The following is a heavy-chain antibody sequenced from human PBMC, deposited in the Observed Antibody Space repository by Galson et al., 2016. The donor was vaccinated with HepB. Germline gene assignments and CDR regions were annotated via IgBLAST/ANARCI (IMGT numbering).Heavy chain of an antibody. V-gene: IGHV4-61*01. J-gene: IGHJ5*01. D-gene: IGHD1/OR15-1a*01. CDR2: VYFGGRT. Sequence: SETLSLTCIVSGGAITSGSYYWTWIRQSPGKGLEWIGHVYFGGRTSYNPTFKSRVTISEDSSKNQFSLKVTSVTAADTALYYCAGGGLSSSNWDRATAFDPWGQGTLVTVSS. CDR1: GGAITSGSYY. CDR3: AGGGLSSSNWDRATAFDP.